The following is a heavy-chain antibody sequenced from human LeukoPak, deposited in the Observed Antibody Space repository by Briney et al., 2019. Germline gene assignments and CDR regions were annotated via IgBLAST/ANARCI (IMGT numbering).Heavy chain of an antibody. V-gene: IGHV1-8*01. CDR3: AREDSSSWSYYYYYYGMDV. J-gene: IGHJ6*02. D-gene: IGHD6-13*01. CDR2: MNPNSGNT. CDR1: GYTFTSYD. Sequence: ASVKVSCKASGYTFTSYDITWVRQATGQGLEWMGWMNPNSGNTGYAQKFQGRVTMTRNTSISTAYMELSSLRSEDTAVYYCAREDSSSWSYYYYYYGMDVWGQGTTVTVSS.